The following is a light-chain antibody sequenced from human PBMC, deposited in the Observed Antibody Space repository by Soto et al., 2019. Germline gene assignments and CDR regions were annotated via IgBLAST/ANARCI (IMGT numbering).Light chain of an antibody. CDR3: CSYSGSNTIVV. CDR1: SSDVGGYNF. Sequence: QSALTQPASVSGSPGQSITISCTGTSSDVGGYNFVSWYQQHPGKAPRLMIFDVNNRPSGVSTRLSGSQSGNTASLTTSGLQAEDEAEYDCCSYSGSNTIVVFGGGTTVTVL. J-gene: IGLJ2*01. CDR2: DVN. V-gene: IGLV2-14*03.